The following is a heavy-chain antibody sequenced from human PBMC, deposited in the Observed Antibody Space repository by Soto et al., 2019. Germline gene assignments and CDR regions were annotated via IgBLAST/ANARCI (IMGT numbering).Heavy chain of an antibody. J-gene: IGHJ4*02. CDR1: GYSISSGYY. Sequence: PSETLSLTCAVSGYSISSGYYWGWIRQPPGKGLEWIGSIYHSGSTYYDPSLKSRVTISVDTSKNQFSLKLSSVTAADTAVYYCARGDYYGSGSYRYLGDYWGQGTLVTVSS. V-gene: IGHV4-38-2*01. D-gene: IGHD3-10*01. CDR3: ARGDYYGSGSYRYLGDY. CDR2: IYHSGST.